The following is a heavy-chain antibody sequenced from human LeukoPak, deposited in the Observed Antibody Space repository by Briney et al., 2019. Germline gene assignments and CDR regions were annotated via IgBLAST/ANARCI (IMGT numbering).Heavy chain of an antibody. CDR3: ARVVGAVAAYYYYGMDV. CDR1: GYTFTSYD. J-gene: IGHJ6*02. V-gene: IGHV1-8*01. D-gene: IGHD6-19*01. Sequence: ASVKVSCKASGYTFTSYDINWVRQATGQGLEWMGWMNPNSGNTGYAQKFQGRVTMTRNTSISTAYMELSSLRSEDTAVYYCARVVGAVAAYYYYGMDVWGQGTTVTVS. CDR2: MNPNSGNT.